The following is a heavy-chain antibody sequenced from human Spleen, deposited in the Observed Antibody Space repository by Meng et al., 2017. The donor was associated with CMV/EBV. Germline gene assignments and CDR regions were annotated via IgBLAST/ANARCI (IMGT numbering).Heavy chain of an antibody. CDR2: IKQDGSEK. CDR1: GFTFSSYW. CDR3: GRDDASDRSALGFDY. Sequence: GESLKISCAASGFTFSSYWMSWVRQAPGKGLEWVANIKQDGSEKYYVDSVKGRFTISRDNAKNSLYLQMNSLRAEDTAVYYCGRDDASDRSALGFDYWGQGTLVTVSS. J-gene: IGHJ4*02. D-gene: IGHD3-22*01. V-gene: IGHV3-7*01.